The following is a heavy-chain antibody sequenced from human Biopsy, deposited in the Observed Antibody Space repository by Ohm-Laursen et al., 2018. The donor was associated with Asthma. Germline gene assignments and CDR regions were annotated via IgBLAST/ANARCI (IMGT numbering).Heavy chain of an antibody. CDR1: GYSLTDLS. V-gene: IGHV1-24*01. Sequence: ASVKVSCKISGYSLTDLSMHRVRQAPGQGLEWVGGHDHEEGGTVNARRFQGRVTMTEDTSTDTAYMELSSLSSDDTAVYYCASDFPKDYVRYNFQFWGQGTLATVSS. CDR3: ASDFPKDYVRYNFQF. D-gene: IGHD4-17*01. CDR2: HDHEEGGT. J-gene: IGHJ4*02.